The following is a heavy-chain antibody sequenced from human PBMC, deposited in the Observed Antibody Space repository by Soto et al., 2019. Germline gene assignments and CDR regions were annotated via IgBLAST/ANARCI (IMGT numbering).Heavy chain of an antibody. J-gene: IGHJ3*02. CDR2: MNPNSGNT. CDR1: GYTFTSYD. CDR3: ARGYGDNDAFDI. D-gene: IGHD4-17*01. V-gene: IGHV1-8*01. Sequence: ASVKVACKASGYTFTSYDINWVRQATGQGLEWMGWMNPNSGNTGYAQKFQGRVTMTRNTSISTAYMELSSLRSEDTAVYYCARGYGDNDAFDIWGQGTMVTVSS.